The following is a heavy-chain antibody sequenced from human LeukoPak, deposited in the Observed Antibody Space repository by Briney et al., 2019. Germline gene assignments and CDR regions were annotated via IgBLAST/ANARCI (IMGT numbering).Heavy chain of an antibody. CDR1: GDSISSGASN. CDR2: IYTSRST. Sequence: SETLSLTCTVSGDSISSGASNWSWNRQPAGKGLEWIGRIYTSRSTDYTPSLQSRMTISVAKTKNPFTLRLSSVTAADTAVYYCATEPSFIDLIVVAVHAFDIWGRGIVVTVSS. J-gene: IGHJ3*02. V-gene: IGHV4-61*02. D-gene: IGHD3-22*01. CDR3: ATEPSFIDLIVVAVHAFDI.